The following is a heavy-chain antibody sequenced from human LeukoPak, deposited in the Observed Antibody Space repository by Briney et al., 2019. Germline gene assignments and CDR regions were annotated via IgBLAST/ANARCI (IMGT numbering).Heavy chain of an antibody. D-gene: IGHD3-22*01. CDR2: MDEYGSDI. J-gene: IGHJ4*02. Sequence: GGSLRLSCVVSGFDFSGFSMSWVRQAPGKGLEWVAIMDEYGSDIFYVESVKGRFIISRANARNSLYLQMNSLRAEDTAVYYCAKDGLHYYDSSGYYEGFDYWGQGTLVTVSS. V-gene: IGHV3-7*01. CDR3: AKDGLHYYDSSGYYEGFDY. CDR1: GFDFSGFS.